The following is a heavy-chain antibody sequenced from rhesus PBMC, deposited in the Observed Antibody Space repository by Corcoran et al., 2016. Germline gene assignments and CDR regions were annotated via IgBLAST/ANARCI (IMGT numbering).Heavy chain of an antibody. J-gene: IGHJ4*01. Sequence: QVQLVQSGAEVKKPGASVKVSCKAPGFTFGSYAISWVRQAPGPGFEWMGVIIPLVGITNVAETFQGRVTITADKSTSSAYMELSSLRSEDTAVYYCALECTGSGCYAAFDYWGQGVLVTVSS. V-gene: IGHV1-198*02. CDR1: GFTFGSYA. CDR3: ALECTGSGCYAAFDY. D-gene: IGHD2-21*01. CDR2: IIPLVGIT.